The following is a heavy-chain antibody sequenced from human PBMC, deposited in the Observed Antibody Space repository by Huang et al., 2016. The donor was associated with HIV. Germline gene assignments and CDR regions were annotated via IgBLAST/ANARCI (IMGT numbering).Heavy chain of an antibody. J-gene: IGHJ5*02. Sequence: QAQLVQPGTELKGPGASVRVSCKASGYVLAKFGINWVRQVSGQGLGWMGWSSAYNVHTNYAPNNRHRVMLATHTSNTTVYKELRKLKSDDTAVYYCGRDEWYPLHNWFDRWGQGTLVIVSS. CDR1: GYVLAKFG. V-gene: IGHV1-18*01. CDR2: SSAYNVHT. D-gene: IGHD3-3*01. CDR3: GRDEWYPLHNWFDR.